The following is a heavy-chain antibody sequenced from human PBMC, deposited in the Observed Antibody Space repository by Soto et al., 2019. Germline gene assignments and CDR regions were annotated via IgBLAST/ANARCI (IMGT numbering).Heavy chain of an antibody. V-gene: IGHV3-23*01. D-gene: IGHD3-10*01. CDR1: GFNFSSYA. CDR3: AKDLYTMVRGVMVWYFDL. CDR2: ISGSGSST. Sequence: GGSLRLSCAASGFNFSSYAMSWVRQAPGKGLGWVSAISGSGSSTYYADSVKGRFTISSDNSKNTLYLQMNSLRAEDTAVYYCAKDLYTMVRGVMVWYFDLWGRGTLVTVSS. J-gene: IGHJ2*01.